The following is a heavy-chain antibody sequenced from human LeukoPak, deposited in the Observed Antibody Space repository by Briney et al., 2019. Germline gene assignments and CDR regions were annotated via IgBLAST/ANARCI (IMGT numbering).Heavy chain of an antibody. Sequence: SETLSLTCSVSGGSISSRSYYWGWIRQPPGKGLEWIGSIYYSGSTYYNPSLKSRVTISVDTSKNQFSLKLSSVTAADTAVYYCARLAGYYGSGSYYKHDAFDIWGQGTMVTVSS. V-gene: IGHV4-39*01. CDR2: IYYSGST. J-gene: IGHJ3*02. D-gene: IGHD3-10*01. CDR1: GGSISSRSYY. CDR3: ARLAGYYGSGSYYKHDAFDI.